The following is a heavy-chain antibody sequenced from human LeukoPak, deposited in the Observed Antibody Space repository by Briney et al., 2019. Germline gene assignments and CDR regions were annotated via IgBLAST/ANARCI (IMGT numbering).Heavy chain of an antibody. CDR2: IYTSGST. J-gene: IGHJ5*02. V-gene: IGHV4-4*07. CDR1: GGSISSYY. D-gene: IGHD2-2*01. Sequence: SETLSLTCTVSGGSISSYYWSWIRQPAGKGLEWIGRIYTSGSTNYNPSLKSRVTMSVDTSKNQFSLKLSSVTAADTAVYYCARVLGSTSSDWFDPGAREPWSPSPQ. CDR3: ARVLGSTSSDWFDP.